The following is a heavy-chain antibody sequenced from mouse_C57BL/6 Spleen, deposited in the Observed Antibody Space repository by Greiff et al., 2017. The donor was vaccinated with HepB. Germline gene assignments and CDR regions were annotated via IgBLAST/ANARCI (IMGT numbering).Heavy chain of an antibody. D-gene: IGHD1-1*01. CDR3: ARSIPQLATAWGFAY. V-gene: IGHV1-39*01. Sequence: EVQLQQSGPELVKPGASVKISCKASGYSFTDYNMNWVKQSNGQSLEWIGVINPIYGTTSYNQKFKGKATLTVDQSSSTAYMQLNSLTSEDSAVYDCARSIPQLATAWGFAYWGQGTLVTVSA. J-gene: IGHJ3*01. CDR1: GYSFTDYN. CDR2: INPIYGTT.